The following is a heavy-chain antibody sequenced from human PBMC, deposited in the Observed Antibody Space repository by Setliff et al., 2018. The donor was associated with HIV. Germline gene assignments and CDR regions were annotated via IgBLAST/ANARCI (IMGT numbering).Heavy chain of an antibody. D-gene: IGHD2-15*01. Sequence: SETLSLTCTVSGGSIGTYYWSWIRQPPGKGLEWIGSIYFTGRTNFNPSLRSRATISFDTSKNQFSLNLTSVTAADTAVYYCARAPFRGGSFGWFDPWGQGTLVTVSS. V-gene: IGHV4-59*12. CDR3: ARAPFRGGSFGWFDP. J-gene: IGHJ5*02. CDR2: IYFTGRT. CDR1: GGSIGTYY.